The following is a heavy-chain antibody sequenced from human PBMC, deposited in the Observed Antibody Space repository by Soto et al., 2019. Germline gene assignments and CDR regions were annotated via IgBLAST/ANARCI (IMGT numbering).Heavy chain of an antibody. V-gene: IGHV3-11*05. D-gene: IGHD2-8*01. CDR1: GFSFNNYY. CDR2: ITSSGGNA. Sequence: GGSLRLSCAASGFSFNNYYWTWMRRNPEKGLEGISSITSSGGNANYEASVKGRVTISRDNAHNSLYLQMSGLRAEDTALYYCAIDMYTNSVNYFDLWGQGTLVTVSS. CDR3: AIDMYTNSVNYFDL. J-gene: IGHJ5*02.